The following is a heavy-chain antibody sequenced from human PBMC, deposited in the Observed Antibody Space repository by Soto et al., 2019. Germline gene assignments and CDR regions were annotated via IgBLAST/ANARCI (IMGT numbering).Heavy chain of an antibody. CDR1: GYSFISYW. D-gene: IGHD2-15*01. J-gene: IGHJ4*02. CDR2: IYPGDSDT. V-gene: IGHV5-51*01. Sequence: GESLKISCKGSGYSFISYWIGWVRQIPGKGLEWMGIIYPGDSDTRYSPSFQGQVTISADKSISTAYLQWSSLKASDTAMYYCARHTVAATDYFDYWGQGTLLTVSS. CDR3: ARHTVAATDYFDY.